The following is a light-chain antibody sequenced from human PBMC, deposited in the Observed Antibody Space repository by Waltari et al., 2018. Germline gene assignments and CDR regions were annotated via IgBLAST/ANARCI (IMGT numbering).Light chain of an antibody. CDR1: SSDVGSQNL. CDR2: EDT. J-gene: IGLJ3*02. Sequence: QSALTQPAAVSGSPGQTITISCTGTSSDVGSQNLVSWYQASPGKAPKLLIYEDTKRPSWSSDRFSGSKSGKTASLTISGLQAEDEADYYCCSYAGRRTLVFGGGTKVTVL. V-gene: IGLV2-23*01. CDR3: CSYAGRRTLV.